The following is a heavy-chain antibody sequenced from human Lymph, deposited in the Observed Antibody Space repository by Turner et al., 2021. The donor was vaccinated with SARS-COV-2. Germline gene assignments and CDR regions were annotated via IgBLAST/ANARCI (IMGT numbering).Heavy chain of an antibody. CDR2: MNPKRGNT. V-gene: IGHV1-8*02. D-gene: IGHD1-26*01. J-gene: IGHJ6*02. CDR3: ARGRYSGGGMDV. CDR1: GYTFTSYD. Sequence: QVQLVQSGAEVKKPGASVKVSCKAPGYTFTSYDINWVRQATGQGLEWMGWMNPKRGNTGYEQKFQGRVTMTRNTSISTAYMELSSLRSEDTAVYYCARGRYSGGGMDVWGQGTTVTVSS.